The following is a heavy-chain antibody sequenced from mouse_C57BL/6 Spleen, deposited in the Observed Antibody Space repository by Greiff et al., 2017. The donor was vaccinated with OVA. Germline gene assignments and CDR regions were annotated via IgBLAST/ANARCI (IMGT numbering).Heavy chain of an antibody. CDR1: GFTFSDYG. CDR2: ISSGSSTI. V-gene: IGHV5-17*01. D-gene: IGHD2-4*01. J-gene: IGHJ4*01. CDR3: ARYDYDGGGAMDY. Sequence: DVHLVESGGGLVKPGGSLKLSCAASGFTFSDYGMHWVRQAPEKGLEWVAYISSGSSTIYYADTVKGRFTISRDNAKNTLFLQMTSLRSEDTAMYYCARYDYDGGGAMDYWGQGTSVTVSS.